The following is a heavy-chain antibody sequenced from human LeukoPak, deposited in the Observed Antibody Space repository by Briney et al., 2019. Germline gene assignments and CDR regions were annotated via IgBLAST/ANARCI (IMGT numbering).Heavy chain of an antibody. Sequence: GGSLRLSCAASGFTFSSYGMHWVRQAPGKGLEWVAFMRYDGSNRNYADSVKGRFTFSRGKSKNTLYLQMNSLRPEDSAVYYCASDPRDGGQNVWGKGTTVTVSS. J-gene: IGHJ6*04. CDR1: GFTFSSYG. CDR2: MRYDGSNR. V-gene: IGHV3-30*02. CDR3: ASDPRDGGQNV. D-gene: IGHD5-24*01.